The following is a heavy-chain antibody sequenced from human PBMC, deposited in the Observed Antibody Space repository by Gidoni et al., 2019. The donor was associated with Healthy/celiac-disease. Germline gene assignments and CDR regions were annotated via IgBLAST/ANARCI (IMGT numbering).Heavy chain of an antibody. V-gene: IGHV3-33*01. J-gene: IGHJ6*02. CDR3: ARAAGPYYYYYGMDV. CDR2: IWNDGSNK. CDR1: GFTFSRYG. Sequence: QVQLVESGGGVVQPGRLLRLSCAASGFTFSRYGMHWVRQGPGKGLEWVAVIWNDGSNKNYADSVKGRFTISRDNSKNTLYLQMNSLRAEDTAVYYCARAAGPYYYYYGMDVWGQGTTVTVSS.